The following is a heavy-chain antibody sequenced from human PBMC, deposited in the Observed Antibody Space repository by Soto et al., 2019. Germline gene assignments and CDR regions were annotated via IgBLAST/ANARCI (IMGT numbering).Heavy chain of an antibody. J-gene: IGHJ5*02. Sequence: SETLSLTCTVSGVSVTTTTYYWDWIRQPPGKGLEWIASTLYSVNSWYNPSLKSRGTISVDTSMKQVSLILTSVTAADTAVYYCANRRRDENCNAASCYVTSWGQGTLVTVSS. CDR2: TLYSVNS. D-gene: IGHD2-2*01. CDR3: ANRRRDENCNAASCYVTS. V-gene: IGHV4-39*01. CDR1: GVSVTTTTYY.